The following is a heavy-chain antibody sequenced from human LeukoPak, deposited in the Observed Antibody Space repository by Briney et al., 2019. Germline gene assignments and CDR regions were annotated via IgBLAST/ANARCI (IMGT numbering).Heavy chain of an antibody. Sequence: PGRSLRLSCAASGFTFSSYGMHWVRQAPGKGLEWVAVISDDGSKKYYVDSVQGRFTISRDNSKNTLYLQTNSLRAEDTAVYYCAKVPYYYDTSGYYDWGQGTLVTVSS. J-gene: IGHJ4*02. CDR2: ISDDGSKK. CDR1: GFTFSSYG. CDR3: AKVPYYYDTSGYYD. D-gene: IGHD3-22*01. V-gene: IGHV3-30*18.